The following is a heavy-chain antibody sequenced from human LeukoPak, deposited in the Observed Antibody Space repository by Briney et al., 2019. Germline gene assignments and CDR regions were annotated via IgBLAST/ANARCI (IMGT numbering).Heavy chain of an antibody. J-gene: IGHJ5*02. V-gene: IGHV5-10-1*01. CDR2: IDPSDSYT. CDR1: GYNFTTYW. Sequence: EESLKISCQASGYNFTTYWITWVRQMPGRGLEWMGRIDPSDSYTTYNPSFQGHVTISTDKSISTAYLQWSSLKASDTAVYYCARRTCSGGSCGWLDPWGQGTLVTVSS. CDR3: ARRTCSGGSCGWLDP. D-gene: IGHD2-15*01.